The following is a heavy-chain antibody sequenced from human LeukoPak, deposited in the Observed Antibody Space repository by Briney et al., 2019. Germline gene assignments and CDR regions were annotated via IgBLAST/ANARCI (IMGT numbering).Heavy chain of an antibody. Sequence: NTSETLSLTCAVYGGSFSGYYWSWIRQPPGKGLEWIGEINHSGSTNYNPSLKSRVTISVDTSKNQFSLKLSSVTAADTAVYYCARVTDYDILTGYAPPYFDYWGQGTLVTVSS. J-gene: IGHJ4*02. CDR3: ARVTDYDILTGYAPPYFDY. D-gene: IGHD3-9*01. CDR2: INHSGST. CDR1: GGSFSGYY. V-gene: IGHV4-34*01.